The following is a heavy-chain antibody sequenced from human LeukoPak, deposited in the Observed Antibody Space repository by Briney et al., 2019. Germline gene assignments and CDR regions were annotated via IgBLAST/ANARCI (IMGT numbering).Heavy chain of an antibody. D-gene: IGHD6-25*01. CDR1: GYTFTSYD. Sequence: ASVKVSCKASGYTFTSYDINWVRQATGQGLEWMGWMNPNSGNTGYAQKFQGRVTMTRNTFISTAYMELSSLRSEDTAVYYCARNGIAANWFDPWGQGTLVTVSS. J-gene: IGHJ5*02. CDR2: MNPNSGNT. CDR3: ARNGIAANWFDP. V-gene: IGHV1-8*01.